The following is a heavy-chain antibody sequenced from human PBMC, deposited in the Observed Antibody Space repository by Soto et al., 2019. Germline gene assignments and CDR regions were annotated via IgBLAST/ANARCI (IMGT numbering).Heavy chain of an antibody. J-gene: IGHJ4*02. CDR1: GFTFSNFW. CDR2: IKDDGSGT. Sequence: PGGSLRLSCAASGFTFSNFWMHWVRQAPGKGLVWVSRIKDDGSGTTYADSVKGRFTISRDNAKNTLYLQMNSLRAEDTAVYYCTTLYCSNYFCSKWGQGTLVTVSS. CDR3: TTLYCSNYFCSK. V-gene: IGHV3-74*01. D-gene: IGHD2-2*01.